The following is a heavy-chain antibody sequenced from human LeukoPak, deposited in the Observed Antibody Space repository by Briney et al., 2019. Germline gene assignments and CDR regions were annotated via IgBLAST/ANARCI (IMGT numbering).Heavy chain of an antibody. J-gene: IGHJ6*02. V-gene: IGHV3-66*01. Sequence: GGSLRLSCAASGFTVSSNYVSWVRQAPGKGLEWVSVIYSGGSTYYADSVKGRFTISRDNSKNTLYLQMNSLRAEDTAVYYCARDLRYFDWLSSHYYYYYGMDVWGQGTTVTVSS. CDR2: IYSGGST. CDR3: ARDLRYFDWLSSHYYYYYGMDV. D-gene: IGHD3-9*01. CDR1: GFTVSSNY.